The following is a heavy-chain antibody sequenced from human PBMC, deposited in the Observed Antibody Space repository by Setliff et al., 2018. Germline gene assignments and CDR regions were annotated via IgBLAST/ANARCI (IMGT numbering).Heavy chain of an antibody. CDR2: TIPMFGST. D-gene: IGHD3-3*01. V-gene: IGHV1-69*05. J-gene: IGHJ3*02. CDR3: ARDRFYNSWSGTSITAPHDAFDI. Sequence: ASVKVSCKASGGTFSSYGISWVRQAPGQGLEWMGGTIPMFGSTNYAQKFQDRVTIITDESTSTAYMELSSLRSEDTAVYFCARDRFYNSWSGTSITAPHDAFDIWGQGTTVTVSS. CDR1: GGTFSSYG.